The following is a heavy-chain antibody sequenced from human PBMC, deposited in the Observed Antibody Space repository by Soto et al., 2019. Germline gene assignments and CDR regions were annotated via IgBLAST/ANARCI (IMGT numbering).Heavy chain of an antibody. CDR2: IKSKTDGGTT. CDR3: TTGFSSSWYAGVDY. CDR1: GFTFSNAW. Sequence: EVQLVESGGGLVKPGGSLRLSCAASGFTFSNAWMSWVRQAPGKGLEWVGRIKSKTDGGTTDYAAPVKGRFTISRDDSKNTLYLQMNSLKTEDTAVNYCTTGFSSSWYAGVDYWGQGTLVTVSS. V-gene: IGHV3-15*01. D-gene: IGHD6-13*01. J-gene: IGHJ4*02.